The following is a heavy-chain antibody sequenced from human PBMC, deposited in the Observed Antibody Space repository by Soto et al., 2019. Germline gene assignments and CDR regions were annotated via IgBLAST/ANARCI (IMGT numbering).Heavy chain of an antibody. D-gene: IGHD6-13*01. CDR2: ISGSGGST. Sequence: EVQLLESGGGLVQPGGSLRLSCAASGFTFSSYGMSWVRQAPGKGLEWVSGISGSGGSTYYADSVKGRFTISRDNRXXTLYLQRNSLRAEDTAVYYCAKEGRYSSSRGYFDYWGQGTLVTVSS. V-gene: IGHV3-23*01. J-gene: IGHJ4*02. CDR3: AKEGRYSSSRGYFDY. CDR1: GFTFSSYG.